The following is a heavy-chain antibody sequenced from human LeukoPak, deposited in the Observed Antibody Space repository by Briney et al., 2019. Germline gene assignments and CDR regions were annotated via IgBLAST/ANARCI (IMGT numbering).Heavy chain of an antibody. Sequence: GGSLRLSCAGSGFTLNRYWMSWVRQAAGKGLEWVASIRQNGIEEHYEGSVKGRFIISRDNAENSVSLQMNSLRDEDTAIYYCARLLGESTIYDLWGQGTLVTVSS. CDR2: IRQNGIEE. D-gene: IGHD3-16*01. CDR1: GFTLNRYW. J-gene: IGHJ5*02. V-gene: IGHV3-7*01. CDR3: ARLLGESTIYDL.